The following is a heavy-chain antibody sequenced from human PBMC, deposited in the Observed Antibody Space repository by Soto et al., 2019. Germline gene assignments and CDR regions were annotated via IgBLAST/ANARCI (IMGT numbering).Heavy chain of an antibody. CDR3: ARDRIRGGLYNKVDI. D-gene: IGHD6-19*01. V-gene: IGHV3-11*06. J-gene: IGHJ3*02. Sequence: QVQLVESGGGLVKPGGSLRLSCAASGFTFSDYYMSWIRQAPGKGLEWVSYISSSSSYTNYADSVKGRFTISRDNAKNSLYLQMNSLRAEDTAVYYCARDRIRGGLYNKVDIWGQGTMVTVSS. CDR2: ISSSSSYT. CDR1: GFTFSDYY.